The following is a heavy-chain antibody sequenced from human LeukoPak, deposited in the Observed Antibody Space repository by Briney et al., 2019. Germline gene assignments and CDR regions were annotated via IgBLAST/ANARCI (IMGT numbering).Heavy chain of an antibody. J-gene: IGHJ4*02. CDR3: AKDPLVEDIVVVPAVIDAVIDY. CDR2: ISSSGSTI. D-gene: IGHD2-2*01. V-gene: IGHV3-11*01. CDR1: GFTFSDYY. Sequence: GGSLRLSCAASGFTFSDYYMSWIRQAPGKGLEWVSYISSSGSTIYYADSVKGRFTISRDNFKNTLYLQMNSLRAEDTAVYYCAKDPLVEDIVVVPAVIDAVIDYWGQGTLVTVSS.